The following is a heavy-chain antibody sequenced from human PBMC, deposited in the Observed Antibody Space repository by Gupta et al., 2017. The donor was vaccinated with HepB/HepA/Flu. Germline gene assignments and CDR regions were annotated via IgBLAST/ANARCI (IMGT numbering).Heavy chain of an antibody. V-gene: IGHV3-43*02. CDR1: GLTFAHFA. CDR2: ISGDGGST. J-gene: IGHJ3*02. CDR3: AKDEFRWGPYCGGDCYGAFDI. D-gene: IGHD2-21*02. Sequence: EVQLVESGGGVVQPGGPLRLPCASSGLTFAHFAMHCVRQAPGKGLEWVSLISGDGGSTYYADSVKGRVTISRDNSKNSLYRQMNSLRTEDTALYYCAKDEFRWGPYCGGDCYGAFDIWGQGTMVTVSS.